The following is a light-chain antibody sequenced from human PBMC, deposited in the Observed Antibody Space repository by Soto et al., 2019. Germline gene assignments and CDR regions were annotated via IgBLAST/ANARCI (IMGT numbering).Light chain of an antibody. Sequence: EIVLTQSPGTLSLSPGERATLSCRASQSVRSNYLAWYQQKPGQAPRLLIYGASSRATGIPDTFSGSGSGTDFTLTISRLEPEDCAVYYCQQYGSAPSTFGGGTKVEIK. CDR1: QSVRSNY. V-gene: IGKV3-20*01. J-gene: IGKJ4*01. CDR2: GAS. CDR3: QQYGSAPST.